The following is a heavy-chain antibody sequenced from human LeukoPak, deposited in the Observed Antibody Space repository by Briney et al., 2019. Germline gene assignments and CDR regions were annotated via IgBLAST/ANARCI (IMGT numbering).Heavy chain of an antibody. CDR1: GFTFSTYA. CDR2: ISGSCGST. CDR3: QKTAYEILTGVDY. Sequence: PGGSLRLSCAASGFTFSTYAMSWVRQAPGKGLEWVSAISGSCGSTYYADSVKGRFTISRDNSNNTLYLQMNSLRAEDTAVYFRQKTAYEILTGVDYWGQGTLVTVSS. D-gene: IGHD3-9*01. V-gene: IGHV3-23*01. J-gene: IGHJ4*02.